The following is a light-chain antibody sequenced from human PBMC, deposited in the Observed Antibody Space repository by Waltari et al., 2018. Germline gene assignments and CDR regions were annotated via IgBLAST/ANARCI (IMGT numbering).Light chain of an antibody. CDR3: QQRSNWPPIT. CDR2: YAS. V-gene: IGKV3-11*01. CDR1: QSVDSY. J-gene: IGKJ5*01. Sequence: EIVLTQSPATLSLSPGERATLSCRASQSVDSYLAWYQQKPGQAPRLLIYYASNRATGIPARFSGSGSGTDFTLTISSLEPEDFAVYYCQQRSNWPPITFGQGTRLEIK.